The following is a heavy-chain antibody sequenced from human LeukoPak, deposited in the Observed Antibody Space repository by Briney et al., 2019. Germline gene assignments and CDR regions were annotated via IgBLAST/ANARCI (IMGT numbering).Heavy chain of an antibody. CDR2: ISSSRSYI. V-gene: IGHV3-21*01. CDR1: GFTFRIYS. D-gene: IGHD5-24*01. Sequence: GGSLRVSCAASGFTFRIYSMNWVREAPGGGLGWVSSISSSRSYIYYADSVKGRFTISRENAKNSLYLQMNSLSAEDTAVYYCARAPLVDGAFDIWGQGTMVTVSS. CDR3: ARAPLVDGAFDI. J-gene: IGHJ3*02.